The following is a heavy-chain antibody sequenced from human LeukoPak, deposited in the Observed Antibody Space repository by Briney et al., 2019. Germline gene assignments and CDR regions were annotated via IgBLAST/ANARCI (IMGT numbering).Heavy chain of an antibody. CDR2: INPSGGST. V-gene: IGHV1-46*01. Sequence: ASVKVSCKASGYTFTGYYMHWVRQAPGQGLEWMGIINPSGGSTSYAQKFQGRVTMTRDMSTSTAYMELSRLRSDDTAVYYCARDFYGSGSYYNGNWFDPWGQGTLVTVSS. CDR3: ARDFYGSGSYYNGNWFDP. D-gene: IGHD3-10*01. J-gene: IGHJ5*02. CDR1: GYTFTGYY.